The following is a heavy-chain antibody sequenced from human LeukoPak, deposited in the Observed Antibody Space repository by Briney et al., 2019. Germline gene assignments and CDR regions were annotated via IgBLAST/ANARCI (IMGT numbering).Heavy chain of an antibody. J-gene: IGHJ5*02. D-gene: IGHD3-22*01. Sequence: GRSLRLSCAASGFSFSSFAMHWVRQAPGKGLEWVAVISHDGSSQSYADSVKGRFTISRDNSKNTLYLQMNSLRAEDTAIYYCARDVTDSSVYNGFDPWGQGTLVTVSS. CDR3: ARDVTDSSVYNGFDP. CDR2: ISHDGSSQ. CDR1: GFSFSSFA. V-gene: IGHV3-30-3*01.